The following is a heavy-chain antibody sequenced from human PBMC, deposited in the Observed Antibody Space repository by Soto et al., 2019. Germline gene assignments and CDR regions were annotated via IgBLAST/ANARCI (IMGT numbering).Heavy chain of an antibody. V-gene: IGHV4-34*01. Sequence: QVQLQQWGAGLLKPSETLSLTCAVYGGSFSGYYWSWIRQPPGKGLEWIGEINHSGSTNYNPSLKRRVTISVDTSKNQFSLKLSSVTAADTAVYYCARGLEPTYSNYDPNWFDPWGQGTLVTVSS. CDR1: GGSFSGYY. J-gene: IGHJ5*02. CDR3: ARGLEPTYSNYDPNWFDP. D-gene: IGHD4-4*01. CDR2: INHSGST.